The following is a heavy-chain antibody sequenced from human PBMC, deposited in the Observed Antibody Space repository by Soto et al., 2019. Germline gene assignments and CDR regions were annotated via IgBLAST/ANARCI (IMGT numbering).Heavy chain of an antibody. CDR3: ARNSPRYFFDQ. CDR1: GGSISSGGYY. V-gene: IGHV4-31*03. D-gene: IGHD1-26*01. CDR2: IYDSGST. J-gene: IGHJ4*02. Sequence: SETLSLTCTISGGSISSGGYYWSWIRQHPGKGLEWIGYIYDSGSTYSNPSLKSRAIVSVDTSQNQFSLKLSPVTAADTAVYYCARNSPRYFFDQWGRGTLVTVSS.